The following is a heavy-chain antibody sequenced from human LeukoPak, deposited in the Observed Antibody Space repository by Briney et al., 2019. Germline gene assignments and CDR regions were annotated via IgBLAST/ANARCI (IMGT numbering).Heavy chain of an antibody. D-gene: IGHD2-15*01. J-gene: IGHJ4*02. CDR2: ITARGTTT. V-gene: IGHV3-23*01. Sequence: PGGSLRLSCAASGFTFSSHSMTWVRQAPGKGLECVSTITARGTTTQYADSVKGRFTISRDNSKNTLYLQMNSLRAEDTAVYYCAKVTREYCSGGTCYPFDFWGQGTLVTVSS. CDR1: GFTFSSHS. CDR3: AKVTREYCSGGTCYPFDF.